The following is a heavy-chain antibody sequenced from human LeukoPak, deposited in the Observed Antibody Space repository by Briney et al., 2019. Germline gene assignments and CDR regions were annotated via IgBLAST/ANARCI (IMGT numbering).Heavy chain of an antibody. J-gene: IGHJ4*02. D-gene: IGHD2-15*01. CDR2: IKQDGSEE. CDR1: GFTFSSYG. CDR3: VAANPTSDY. V-gene: IGHV3-7*01. Sequence: GSLRLSCAASGFTFSSYGMNWVRQAPGKGLEWVANIKQDGSEEYYVDSVKGRFTISRDNAKNSLYLQMNTLRVEDTAVYYCVAANPTSDYWGQGTLVTVSS.